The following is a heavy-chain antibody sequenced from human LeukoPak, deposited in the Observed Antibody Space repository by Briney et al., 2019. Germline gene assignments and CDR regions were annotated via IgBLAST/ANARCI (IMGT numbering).Heavy chain of an antibody. V-gene: IGHV3-30*18. CDR2: TSYDGSKK. CDR3: AKPRGLDYFDSSVILDY. D-gene: IGHD3-22*01. Sequence: GGSLRLSCAASGFTFSSYYMQWVRQAPGKGLEWLAGTSYDGSKKFYADSVKGRFTISRDNSQNTLFLQMNSLRPEDTAVYYCAKPRGLDYFDSSVILDYWGQGTLVTVSS. J-gene: IGHJ4*02. CDR1: GFTFSSYY.